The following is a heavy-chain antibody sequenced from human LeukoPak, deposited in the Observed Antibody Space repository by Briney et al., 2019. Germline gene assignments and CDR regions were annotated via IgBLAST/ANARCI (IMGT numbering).Heavy chain of an antibody. Sequence: TGGSLRLSCVASGFTFDMYTMHWVRQAPGKGLEWVSLITWDGVGTYYADSVKGRFTISRDNSKSSLYLQMNSLRTEDTALYYCVKDENDYDGFYFDYWGQGSLVTVSS. J-gene: IGHJ4*02. V-gene: IGHV3-43*01. D-gene: IGHD4-23*01. CDR1: GFTFDMYT. CDR3: VKDENDYDGFYFDY. CDR2: ITWDGVGT.